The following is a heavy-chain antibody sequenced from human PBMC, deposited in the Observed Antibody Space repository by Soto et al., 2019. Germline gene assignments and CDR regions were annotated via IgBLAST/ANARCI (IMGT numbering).Heavy chain of an antibody. J-gene: IGHJ4*02. D-gene: IGHD6-13*01. V-gene: IGHV4-59*01. CDR3: AHSGTTRLDFDY. Sequence: QVQLQESGPGLVKPSETLSLTCTVSGGSISSYYWCWIRQPPGKGLEWIGYIYYSGSTNYNPSLKSRITITVDSSKNQFSPKLSSVTAADTAVYYCAHSGTTRLDFDYCGQGTLVTVSS. CDR2: IYYSGST. CDR1: GGSISSYY.